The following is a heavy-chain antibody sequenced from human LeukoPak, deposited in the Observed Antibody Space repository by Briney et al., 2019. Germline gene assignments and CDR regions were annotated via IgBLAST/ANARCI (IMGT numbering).Heavy chain of an antibody. Sequence: GGSLRLSCAASGFTFSSYAMSWVRQAPGKGLEGVSAISAGGSTTYCADSVKGRFTISRDNSKNALYLEMNSLRVEDTAVYFCAKVYCSGDTCYDYFDYWGQGTRVTVS. CDR1: GFTFSSYA. CDR3: AKVYCSGDTCYDYFDY. V-gene: IGHV3-23*01. J-gene: IGHJ4*02. CDR2: ISAGGSTT. D-gene: IGHD2-15*01.